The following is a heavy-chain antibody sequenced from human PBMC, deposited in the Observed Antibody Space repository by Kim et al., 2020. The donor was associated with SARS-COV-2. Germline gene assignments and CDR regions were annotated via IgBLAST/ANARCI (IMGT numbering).Heavy chain of an antibody. Sequence: GGSLRLSCVASGYSISSYAMSWVRQAPGKGLEWVSAITRNDGRTYYADSVRGRFTISRDSSKNTVYLQLNNVRAEDTAVYFCAKDHPSDGWPTFHHWGQG. CDR1: GYSISSYA. V-gene: IGHV3-23*01. J-gene: IGHJ1*01. CDR2: ITRNDGRT. D-gene: IGHD6-19*01. CDR3: AKDHPSDGWPTFHH.